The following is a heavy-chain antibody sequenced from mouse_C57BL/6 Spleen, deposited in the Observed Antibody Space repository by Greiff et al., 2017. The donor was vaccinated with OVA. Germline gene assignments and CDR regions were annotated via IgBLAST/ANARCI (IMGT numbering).Heavy chain of an antibody. D-gene: IGHD2-5*01. CDR1: GYSITSGYY. CDR3: AREEGTYYSNFWYFDV. V-gene: IGHV3-6*01. Sequence: VQLKESGPGLVKPSQSLSLTCSVTGYSITSGYYWNWIRQFPGNKLEWMGYISYDGSNNYNPSLKNRISITRDTSKNQFFLKLNSVTTEDTATYYCAREEGTYYSNFWYFDVWGTGTTVTVSS. CDR2: ISYDGSN. J-gene: IGHJ1*03.